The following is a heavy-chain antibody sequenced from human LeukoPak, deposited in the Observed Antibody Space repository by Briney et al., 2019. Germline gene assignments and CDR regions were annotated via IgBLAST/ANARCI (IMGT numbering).Heavy chain of an antibody. CDR1: GDSISSSGFY. D-gene: IGHD5-18*01. CDR3: ARVPRRYSYGYFYYGMDV. Sequence: PSETLSLTCTVSGDSISSSGFYWGWIRQPPGKGLEWIGNIYYSGSTYYNPSLKSRVTISIDTSKNQFSLKLSSVTAADTAVYYCARVPRRYSYGYFYYGMDVWGQGTTVTVSS. J-gene: IGHJ6*02. V-gene: IGHV4-39*01. CDR2: IYYSGST.